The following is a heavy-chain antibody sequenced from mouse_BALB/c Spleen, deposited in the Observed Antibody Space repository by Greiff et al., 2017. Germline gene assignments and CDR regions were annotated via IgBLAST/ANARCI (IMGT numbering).Heavy chain of an antibody. CDR3: TRASRITTVVATDYAMDY. J-gene: IGHJ4*01. Sequence: DVMLVESGGGLVQPGGSLKLSCAASGFTFSSYGMSWVRQTPDKRLELVATINSNGGSTYYPDSVKGRFTISRDNAKNTLYLQMSSLKSEDTAMYYCTRASRITTVVATDYAMDYWGQGTSVTVSS. CDR2: INSNGGST. CDR1: GFTFSSYG. D-gene: IGHD1-1*01. V-gene: IGHV5-6-3*01.